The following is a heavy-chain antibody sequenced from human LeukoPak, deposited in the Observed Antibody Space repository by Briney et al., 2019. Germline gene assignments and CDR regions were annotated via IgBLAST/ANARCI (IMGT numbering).Heavy chain of an antibody. CDR3: ARVSTRRLAYFDY. V-gene: IGHV4-59*01. Sequence: SETLSLTCTVSGGSISSYYWSWIRQPPGKGLEWIGYIYYSGSTNYNPSLKSRVTISVDTSKNQFSLKLSSVTAADTAVYYCARVSTRRLAYFDYWGQGTLVTVSS. J-gene: IGHJ4*02. D-gene: IGHD6-19*01. CDR1: GGSISSYY. CDR2: IYYSGST.